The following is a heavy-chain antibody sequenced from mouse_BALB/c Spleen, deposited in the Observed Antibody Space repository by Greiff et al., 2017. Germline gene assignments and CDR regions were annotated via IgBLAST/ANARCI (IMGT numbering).Heavy chain of an antibody. V-gene: IGHV5-4*02. CDR2: ISDGGSYT. CDR1: GFTFSDYY. CDR3: ARAGSTTSLSRSWFAY. D-gene: IGHD1-1*01. J-gene: IGHJ3*01. Sequence: EVKLEESVGGLVKPGGSLKLSCAASGFTFSDYYMYWVRQTPEKRLEWVATISDGGSYTYYPDSVKGRFTISRDNAKNNLYLQMSSLKSEDTAMYYCARAGSTTSLSRSWFAYWGQGTLVTVSA.